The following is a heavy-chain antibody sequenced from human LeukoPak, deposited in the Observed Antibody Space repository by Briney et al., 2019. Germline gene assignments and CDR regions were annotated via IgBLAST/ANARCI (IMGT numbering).Heavy chain of an antibody. Sequence: GGSLRLSCAASGFTFSSYWMSWVRQAPGKGLEWVANIKQDGSEKYYVDSVKGRFTISRDNAKNSLYLQMNSLSAEDTAVYYCASCSSTSGVHGFDYWGQGTLVTVSS. CDR2: IKQDGSEK. CDR1: GFTFSSYW. J-gene: IGHJ4*02. V-gene: IGHV3-7*01. CDR3: ASCSSTSGVHGFDY. D-gene: IGHD2-2*01.